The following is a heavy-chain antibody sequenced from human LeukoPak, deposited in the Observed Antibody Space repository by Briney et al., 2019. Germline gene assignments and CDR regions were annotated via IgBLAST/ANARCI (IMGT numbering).Heavy chain of an antibody. D-gene: IGHD4-17*01. J-gene: IGHJ4*02. Sequence: GGSLRLSCAASGFTFSNYAMSWVRQAPGKRLEWLSSITSSGSHMYYADSVKGRFTISRDNAKSTLYLQMNSLSAEDTAVYYCATFMTTVTIPDYWGQGTLVTVSS. CDR1: GFTFSNYA. CDR3: ATFMTTVTIPDY. V-gene: IGHV3-21*06. CDR2: ITSSGSHM.